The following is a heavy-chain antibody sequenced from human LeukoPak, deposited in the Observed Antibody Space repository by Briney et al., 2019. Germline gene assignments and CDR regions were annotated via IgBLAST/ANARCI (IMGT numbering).Heavy chain of an antibody. V-gene: IGHV3-21*01. CDR2: ISSSSSYI. J-gene: IGHJ5*02. CDR1: GFTFSSYA. D-gene: IGHD3-10*01. CDR3: ARDPYGSGAPAGS. Sequence: GGSLRLSCAASGFTFSSYAMNWVRQAPGKGLEWVSSISSSSSYIYYADSVKGRFTISRDNAKNSLYLQMNSLRAEDTAVYYCARDPYGSGAPAGSWGQGTLVTVSS.